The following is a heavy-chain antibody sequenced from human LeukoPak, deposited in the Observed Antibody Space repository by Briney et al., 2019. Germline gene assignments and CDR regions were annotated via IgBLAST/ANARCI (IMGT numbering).Heavy chain of an antibody. CDR3: VTYYYDSSQVIEFDY. CDR2: ISGSGGST. V-gene: IGHV3-23*01. Sequence: GGSLRLSCAASGFTFSSYAMSWVRQAPGKGLEWVSAISGSGGSTYYADSVKGRFTISRDNSKNTLYLQMNGLRAEDTAVYYCVTYYYDSSQVIEFDYWGQGTLVTVSS. CDR1: GFTFSSYA. D-gene: IGHD3-22*01. J-gene: IGHJ4*02.